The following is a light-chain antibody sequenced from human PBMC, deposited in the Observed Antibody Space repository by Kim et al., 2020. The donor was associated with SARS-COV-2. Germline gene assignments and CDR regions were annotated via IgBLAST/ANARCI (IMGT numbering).Light chain of an antibody. CDR2: DDD. Sequence: QSVLTQPPSVSAAPGQKVTISCSGSSSNIGNNYLAWYQHFPGQGPKLLIYDDDKRSSGIPDRFSGSKSGTSATLDITGLQTGDEADYYCGTWDSSLSAWVFGGGTKLTVL. J-gene: IGLJ3*02. CDR3: GTWDSSLSAWV. V-gene: IGLV1-51*01. CDR1: SSNIGNNY.